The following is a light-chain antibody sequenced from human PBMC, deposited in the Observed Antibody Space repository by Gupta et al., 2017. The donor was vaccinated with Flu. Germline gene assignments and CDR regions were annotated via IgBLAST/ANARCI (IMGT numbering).Light chain of an antibody. CDR3: QQRSNWPLT. V-gene: IGKV3-11*02. CDR1: QSVSSY. Sequence: EIVLTQSPATLSLSPGERATLSCRSSQSVSSYLAWYQQKPGQAPRLLIYDASNRATGIPARFSGSGSVREFTLTISSLEPEDFAVYYCQQRSNWPLTFGRGTKVHIK. J-gene: IGKJ4*01. CDR2: DAS.